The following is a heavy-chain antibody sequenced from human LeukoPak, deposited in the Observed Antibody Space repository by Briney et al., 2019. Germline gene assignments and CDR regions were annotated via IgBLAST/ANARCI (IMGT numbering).Heavy chain of an antibody. CDR2: IKTKPDGGTI. D-gene: IGHD3-16*01. CDR1: GFSFKDAW. J-gene: IGHJ4*02. V-gene: IGHV3-15*07. CDR3: STYFDYGGGHRPG. Sequence: PGGSLRLSCAGSGFSFKDAWMHWVRQAPGKGLEWVGRIKTKPDGGTIDYTAPVKGRFIISRDDSTATLYLQMNSLKSEDTAVYYCSTYFDYGGGHRPGWGQGTLVTVSS.